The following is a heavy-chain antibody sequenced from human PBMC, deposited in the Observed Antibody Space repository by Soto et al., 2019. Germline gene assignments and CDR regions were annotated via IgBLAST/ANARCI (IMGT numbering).Heavy chain of an antibody. CDR2: ISYVGNKE. J-gene: IGHJ6*02. V-gene: IGHV3-30*03. D-gene: IGHD4-4*01. CDR1: GFTFTKQG. CDR3: VRDSFTNYSPYYYYAMDV. Sequence: GGSLRLSCEVPGFTFTKQGMHGVRQAPGRGLEWVAVISYVGNKEYFADSVKGRFTISRDNARSKLYLQMNSLRGDDTAVYYCVRDSFTNYSPYYYYAMDVWGQGTTVTVSS.